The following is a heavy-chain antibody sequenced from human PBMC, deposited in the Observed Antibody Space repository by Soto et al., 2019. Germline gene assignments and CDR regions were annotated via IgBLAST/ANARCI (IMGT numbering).Heavy chain of an antibody. V-gene: IGHV3-48*02. D-gene: IGHD4-17*01. CDR3: ARPEDYGDYGGDYYYYGMDV. Sequence: TGGSLRLSCAASGFTFSSYSMNWVRQAPGKGLEWVSYISSSSSTIYYADSVKGRFTISRDNAKNSLYLQMNSLRDEDTAVYYCARPEDYGDYGGDYYYYGMDVWGQGTTVTVSS. J-gene: IGHJ6*02. CDR1: GFTFSSYS. CDR2: ISSSSSTI.